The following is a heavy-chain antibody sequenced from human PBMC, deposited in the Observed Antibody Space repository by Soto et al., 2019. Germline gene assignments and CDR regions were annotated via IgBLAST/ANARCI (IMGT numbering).Heavy chain of an antibody. J-gene: IGHJ4*02. CDR1: EFTSDAYF. CDR3: AKSRGDSWTTYFFDY. D-gene: IGHD4-4*01. Sequence: EVQLLESGGGSVQPGGSLCFAGAAPEFTSDAYFWSCLRQPPGKGLGWFSGISGSGQRTHYKDSVKGRFTISRDNFRNTLYLQVNSLRAEDTAIYFCAKSRGDSWTTYFFDYWGQGALVTVSS. V-gene: IGHV3-23*01. CDR2: ISGSGQRT.